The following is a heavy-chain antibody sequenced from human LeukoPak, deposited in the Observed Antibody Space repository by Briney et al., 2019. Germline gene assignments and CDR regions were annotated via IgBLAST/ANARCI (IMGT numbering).Heavy chain of an antibody. CDR1: GGSFSGYY. CDR2: INHSGST. J-gene: IGHJ4*02. D-gene: IGHD3-22*01. CDR3: ARHPQFGIVVVRSLFDY. Sequence: SETLSLTCAVYGGSFSGYYWSWIRQPPGKGLEWIGEINHSGSTNYNPSLKSRVTISVDTSKNQFSLKLSSVTAADTAVYYCARHPQFGIVVVRSLFDYWGQGTLVTVSS. V-gene: IGHV4-34*01.